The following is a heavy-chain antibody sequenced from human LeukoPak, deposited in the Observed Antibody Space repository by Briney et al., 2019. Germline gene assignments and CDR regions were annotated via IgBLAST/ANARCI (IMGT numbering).Heavy chain of an antibody. CDR1: GYTFTGYY. D-gene: IGHD4-17*01. CDR2: INPNSGGT. Sequence: ASVKVSCKASGYTFTGYYMHWVRQAPGQGLEWMGWINPNSGGTNYAQKFQGRVTMTRDTSISTAYMELGRLRSDDTAVYYCARGTVTFSYWYFDLWGRGTLVTVSS. V-gene: IGHV1-2*02. CDR3: ARGTVTFSYWYFDL. J-gene: IGHJ2*01.